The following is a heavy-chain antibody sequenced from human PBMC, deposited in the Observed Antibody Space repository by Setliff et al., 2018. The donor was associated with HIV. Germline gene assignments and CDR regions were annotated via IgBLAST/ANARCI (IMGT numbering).Heavy chain of an antibody. D-gene: IGHD2-2*02. Sequence: PSETLSLTCTVSGDSITSNDYYWGWIRQPPGKGLEWIGIIHYNGRAYYDPSLKSRATISVDSSLTQFSLKLRSVTASDSALYYCARYTSKVDWFDPWGQGALVTVSS. CDR2: IHYNGRA. V-gene: IGHV4-39*01. CDR1: GDSITSNDYY. J-gene: IGHJ5*02. CDR3: ARYTSKVDWFDP.